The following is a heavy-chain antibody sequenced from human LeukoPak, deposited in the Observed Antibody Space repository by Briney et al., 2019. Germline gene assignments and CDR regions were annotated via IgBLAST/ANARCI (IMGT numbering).Heavy chain of an antibody. CDR3: ARPVNVEYSSSRGAFDI. CDR1: GFTFSSYW. Sequence: PGGSLRLSCAASGFTFSSYWMSWVRQAPGKGLEWVANIKQDGSEKYYVDSVKGRFTISRDNAKNSLYLQMNSLRAEDTAVYYCARPVNVEYSSSRGAFDIWGQGTMVTVSS. J-gene: IGHJ3*02. D-gene: IGHD6-6*01. V-gene: IGHV3-7*01. CDR2: IKQDGSEK.